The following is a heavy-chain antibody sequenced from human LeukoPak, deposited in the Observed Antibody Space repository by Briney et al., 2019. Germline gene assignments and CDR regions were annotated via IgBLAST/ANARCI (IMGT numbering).Heavy chain of an antibody. CDR3: ARDQADTMVRGAIFDY. V-gene: IGHV3-21*01. J-gene: IGHJ4*02. CDR2: ISSSSSYI. D-gene: IGHD3-10*01. CDR1: GFTFSSYS. Sequence: PGGSLRLSCAASGFTFSSYSMNWVRQAPGKGLEWVSSISSSSSYIYYADSVKGRFTISRDNAKNSLYPQMNSLRAEDTAVYYCARDQADTMVRGAIFDYWGQGTLVTVSS.